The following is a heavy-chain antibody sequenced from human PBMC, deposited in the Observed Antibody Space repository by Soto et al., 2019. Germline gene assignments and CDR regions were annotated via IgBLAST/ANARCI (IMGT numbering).Heavy chain of an antibody. CDR2: ISGSGGST. CDR1: GFTFSSYA. J-gene: IGHJ6*03. CDR3: AKHGGYYSPLDYWYYYMDV. V-gene: IGHV3-23*01. D-gene: IGHD3-3*01. Sequence: GGSLRLSCAASGFTFSSYAMSWVRQAPGKGLEWVSAISGSGGSTYYADSVKGRFTISRDNSKNTLYLQMNSLRAEDTAVYYCAKHGGYYSPLDYWYYYMDVWGKGTTVTVSS.